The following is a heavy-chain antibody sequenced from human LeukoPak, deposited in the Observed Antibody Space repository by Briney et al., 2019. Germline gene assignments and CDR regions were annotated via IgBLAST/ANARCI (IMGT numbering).Heavy chain of an antibody. D-gene: IGHD6-13*01. J-gene: IGHJ4*02. Sequence: GGSLRLSCAASGFPFSSYSMTWVRQAPGRGLEWVANIKPDGTTKFYVDSVKGRFTISRDNALNSLYLQMNSLRAEDTAIYYCARSIPYGTTWYGRSDYWGQGTLVTVSS. CDR1: GFPFSSYS. CDR3: ARSIPYGTTWYGRSDY. CDR2: IKPDGTTK. V-gene: IGHV3-7*03.